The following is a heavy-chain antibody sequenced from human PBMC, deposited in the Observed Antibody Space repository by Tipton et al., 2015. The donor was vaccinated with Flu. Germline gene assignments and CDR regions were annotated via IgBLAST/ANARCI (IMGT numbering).Heavy chain of an antibody. CDR3: ARRDYSNYVSAPKNWFDP. CDR2: ISRSGST. Sequence: LRLSCAVSGDSISSDYYWGWIRQFPGKGLEWIGIISRSGSTNYNPSCKSRVTIAIDTSKKQFSLKMKSVTAADMGVYYCARRDYSNYVSAPKNWFDPWGKGTLVTVSS. D-gene: IGHD4-11*01. V-gene: IGHV4-38-2*01. CDR1: GDSISSDYY. J-gene: IGHJ5*02.